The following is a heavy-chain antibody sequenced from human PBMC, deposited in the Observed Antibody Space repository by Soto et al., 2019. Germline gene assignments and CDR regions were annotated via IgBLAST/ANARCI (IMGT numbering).Heavy chain of an antibody. CDR3: ASRDCGSGSYASDD. CDR1: GFTFSSYC. D-gene: IGHD3-10*01. V-gene: IGHV3-74*01. CDR2: INSDGRSK. J-gene: IGHJ4*02. Sequence: EVQLVESGGGLVQPGGSLRLSCAASGFTFSSYCMHWVRQAPGKGLVWVSRINSDGRSKSYADSVKGRFNNSRDKAKNTVYLQINSLKTEDTPVNYCASRDCGSGSYASDDWGKGTLVTVSS.